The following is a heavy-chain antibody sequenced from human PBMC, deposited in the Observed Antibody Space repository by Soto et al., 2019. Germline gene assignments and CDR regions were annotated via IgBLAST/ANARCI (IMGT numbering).Heavy chain of an antibody. CDR1: GYTFTSYD. V-gene: IGHV1-8*01. CDR3: ARGAKDFWIGYWIQSQGGNWFDC. D-gene: IGHD3-3*01. J-gene: IGHJ5*01. Sequence: QVQLVQSGAEVKKPGASVKVSCKASGYTFTSYDINWVRQATGQGLEWMGWMNPNSGNTGYAQKFQGRVTMARNPSISRACMGLSSLRSEDAVVFYCARGAKDFWIGYWIQSQGGNWFDCWGQGTVVTVSS. CDR2: MNPNSGNT.